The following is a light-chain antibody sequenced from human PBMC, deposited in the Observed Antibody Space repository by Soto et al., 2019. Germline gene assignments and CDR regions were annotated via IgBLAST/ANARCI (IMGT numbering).Light chain of an antibody. J-gene: IGLJ2*01. V-gene: IGLV2-14*01. CDR1: SSDVGTYNY. Sequence: QSALTQPASVSGSPGQSITISCTGSSSDVGTYNYVSWYQQHPGKAPKLMIYEVSNRPSGVSDRFSGSKSGNTASLTISGLQAEDEASYYCSSYTHRDTSTVVFGGGTKLTVL. CDR2: EVS. CDR3: SSYTHRDTSTVV.